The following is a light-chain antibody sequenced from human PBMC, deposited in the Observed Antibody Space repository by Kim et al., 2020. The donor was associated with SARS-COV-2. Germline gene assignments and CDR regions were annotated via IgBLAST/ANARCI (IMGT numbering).Light chain of an antibody. CDR2: NDG. Sequence: SYELTQPPSVSVAPGKTATITCGGNSIGSKSVHWYQQKPGRAPVLVIYNDGARPSGIPERFSGSNSENTATLTISRVEAGDEADYHCQVWDSSGDRPVFATGTKVTVL. V-gene: IGLV3-21*04. CDR3: QVWDSSGDRPV. CDR1: SIGSKS. J-gene: IGLJ1*01.